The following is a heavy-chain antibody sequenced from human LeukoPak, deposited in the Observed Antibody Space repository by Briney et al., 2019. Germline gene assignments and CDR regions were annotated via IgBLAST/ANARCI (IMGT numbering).Heavy chain of an antibody. D-gene: IGHD4-11*01. CDR2: ISGSGGST. J-gene: IGHJ4*02. CDR3: ARHYSNYVGYYFDY. V-gene: IGHV3-23*01. CDR1: GWTFSKYA. Sequence: GGALTVSCAASGWTFSKYAMRWLRQAPGKGREGVAAISGSGGSTYYADSVKGRVTISRDNSKNTLYLQMTSLRAEDTAVYYCARHYSNYVGYYFDYWGQGTLVTVSS.